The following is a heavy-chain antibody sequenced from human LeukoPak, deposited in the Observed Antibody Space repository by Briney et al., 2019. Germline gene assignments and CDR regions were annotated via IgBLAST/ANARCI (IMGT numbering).Heavy chain of an antibody. CDR3: ARAGDGTAARDY. D-gene: IGHD2-15*01. J-gene: IGHJ4*02. CDR1: GFTFSRYL. V-gene: IGHV3-7*01. CDR2: INEDGSEE. Sequence: GGSRRLSCAPSGFTFSRYLMSWVRQAPGKGLEWVANINEDGSEEYYVDSVRGRFTIARDNAKNSLYLQMNSLRAEDTAVYYCARAGDGTAARDYWGQGTLVTVSS.